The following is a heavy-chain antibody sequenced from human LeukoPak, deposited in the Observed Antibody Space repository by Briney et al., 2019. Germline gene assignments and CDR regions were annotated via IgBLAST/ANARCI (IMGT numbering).Heavy chain of an antibody. D-gene: IGHD4/OR15-4a*01. CDR3: ARGPTIYYYHMDV. Sequence: SETLSLTCAVYGGSFSGYYWSWIRQPPGKGLEWIGEINHSGSTNYNPSLKSRVTISVDTSKNQFSLKLSSVTAADTAVYYCARGPTIYYYHMDVWGKGTTVTVSS. CDR2: INHSGST. V-gene: IGHV4-34*01. J-gene: IGHJ6*03. CDR1: GGSFSGYY.